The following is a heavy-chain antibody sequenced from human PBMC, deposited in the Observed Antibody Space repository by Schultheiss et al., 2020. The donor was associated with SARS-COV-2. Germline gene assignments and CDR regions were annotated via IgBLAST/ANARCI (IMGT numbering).Heavy chain of an antibody. D-gene: IGHD2-15*01. V-gene: IGHV4-38-2*01. J-gene: IGHJ4*02. Sequence: SETLSLTCAVSGYSISSGYYWGWIRQPPGKGLEWIGSMFYTDNTYYNPPLKSRVTISADTSKNQFSLKLRSVTATDTAVYYCAATSGPYDYWGQGTLVTVSS. CDR1: GYSISSGYY. CDR2: MFYTDNT. CDR3: AATSGPYDY.